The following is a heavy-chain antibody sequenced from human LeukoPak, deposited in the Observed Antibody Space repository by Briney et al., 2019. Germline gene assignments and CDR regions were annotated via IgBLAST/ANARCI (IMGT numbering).Heavy chain of an antibody. CDR2: IIPILDIA. CDR1: GGTFSSYA. CDR3: ARDQGVTDPPPYGLDV. V-gene: IGHV1-69*10. J-gene: IGHJ6*02. Sequence: SVKVSCKASGGTFSSYAISWVRQAPGQGLEWMGGIIPILDIATYAQKFQGRVTITANKSTSTAYMELSSLSSEDTAVYYCARDQGVTDPPPYGLDVWGQGTTVTVSS. D-gene: IGHD3-10*01.